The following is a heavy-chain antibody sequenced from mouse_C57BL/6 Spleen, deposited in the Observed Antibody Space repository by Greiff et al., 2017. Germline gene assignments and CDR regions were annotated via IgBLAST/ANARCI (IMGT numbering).Heavy chain of an antibody. CDR2: IDPSDSYT. D-gene: IGHD1-1*01. Sequence: VQLQQPGAELVKPGASVKLSCKASGYTFTSYWMQWVKQRPGQGLEWIGEIDPSDSYTNYNQKFKGKATLTVDTSSSTAYMQLRSLTSEDSAVYYCARRYYYGSSGYFDVWGTGTTVTVSS. CDR3: ARRYYYGSSGYFDV. V-gene: IGHV1-50*01. CDR1: GYTFTSYW. J-gene: IGHJ1*03.